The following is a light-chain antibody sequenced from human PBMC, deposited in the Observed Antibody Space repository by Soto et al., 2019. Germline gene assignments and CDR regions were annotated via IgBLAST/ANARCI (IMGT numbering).Light chain of an antibody. V-gene: IGKV3-11*01. CDR1: QNIGRS. Sequence: EIVLTQSPATLSLSPGERATLSCRASQNIGRSLAWYQQRPGQIPRLLIYDASNRATGIPDRFSGSESGTDSTLIVSSLEPEDFAVYYCQQRGDWPLTFGRGTHVETK. CDR2: DAS. CDR3: QQRGDWPLT. J-gene: IGKJ4*01.